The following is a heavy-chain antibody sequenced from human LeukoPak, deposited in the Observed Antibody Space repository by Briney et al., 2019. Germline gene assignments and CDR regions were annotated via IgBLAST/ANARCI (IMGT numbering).Heavy chain of an antibody. Sequence: SVKVSCKASGFTFTSSAMQWVRQARGQRLELIGWIVVGSGNTNYAKKFQERGTITRDMSTSTAYMELSSLRSEDTAGYYCAAEPPNRNLGGYWGQGTLVTVSS. D-gene: IGHD1-1*01. CDR3: AAEPPNRNLGGY. V-gene: IGHV1-58*02. CDR1: GFTFTSSA. CDR2: IVVGSGNT. J-gene: IGHJ4*02.